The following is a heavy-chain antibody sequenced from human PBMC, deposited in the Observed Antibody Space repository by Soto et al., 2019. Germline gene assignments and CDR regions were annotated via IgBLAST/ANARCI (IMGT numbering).Heavy chain of an antibody. CDR3: ARNRGISGDYYGMDV. Sequence: NPSETLSLTCTVSGNSISGVYYWGWIRQPPGKGLEWIASMYHSGSADYNPSLKSRVTMSVDTSKSQLSLKVKSVTAADTAVYYCARNRGISGDYYGMDVWGQGTTVTVSS. V-gene: IGHV4-38-2*02. D-gene: IGHD1-26*01. CDR1: GNSISGVYY. CDR2: MYHSGSA. J-gene: IGHJ6*02.